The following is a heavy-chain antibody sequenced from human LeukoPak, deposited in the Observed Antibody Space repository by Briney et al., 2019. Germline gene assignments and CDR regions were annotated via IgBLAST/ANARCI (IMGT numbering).Heavy chain of an antibody. J-gene: IGHJ4*02. CDR2: ISGSGSTI. V-gene: IGHV3-21*04. D-gene: IGHD6-19*01. CDR1: GFTFSSYG. Sequence: GGSLRLSCAASGFTFSSYGMSWVRQAPGKGLEWVSAISGSGSTIYYADSVKGRFTISRDNAKNSLYLQMNSLRAEDTAVYYCARGLPPAVADPPLDYWGQGTLVTVSS. CDR3: ARGLPPAVADPPLDY.